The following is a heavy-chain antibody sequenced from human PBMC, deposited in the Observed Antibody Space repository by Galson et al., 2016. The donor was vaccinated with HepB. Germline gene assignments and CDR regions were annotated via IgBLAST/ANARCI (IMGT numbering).Heavy chain of an antibody. J-gene: IGHJ4*02. CDR3: VKSVDN. CDR2: IYSNGDP. CDR1: GFTVGNNY. Sequence: SLRLSCAASGFTVGNNYMCWVRQPPGKGLEWVSIIYSNGDPYYVDSVKGRFTISRDNVKNSMYLQMNSLRAEDTAVYYCVKSVDNWGQGTLVTVSS. V-gene: IGHV3-53*01.